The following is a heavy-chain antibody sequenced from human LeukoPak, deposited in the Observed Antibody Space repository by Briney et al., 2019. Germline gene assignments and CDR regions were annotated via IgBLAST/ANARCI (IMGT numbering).Heavy chain of an antibody. CDR3: AIAASATVLGY. D-gene: IGHD6-13*01. V-gene: IGHV3-64*01. Sequence: GGSLRLSCAASGFTFSSYAMHWVRQAPGKALEFVSGISSNGGSTYYAISVKDRFTISRDNSKNTLYLHMGSLRAEDMAVYYCAIAASATVLGYWGQGTLVTVSS. J-gene: IGHJ4*02. CDR1: GFTFSSYA. CDR2: ISSNGGST.